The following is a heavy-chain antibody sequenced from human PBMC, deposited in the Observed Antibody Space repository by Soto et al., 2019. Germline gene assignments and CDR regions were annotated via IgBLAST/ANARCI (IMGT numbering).Heavy chain of an antibody. V-gene: IGHV3-30-3*01. CDR2: ISSAGTNK. CDR1: GFTFSIYA. J-gene: IGHJ4*02. Sequence: QVQLVGSGGGVVQPGTSLRLSCAASGFTFSIYAMHWVRQAPEKGLEWVAVISSAGTNKNHADSVRGRFSISRDNSNNRLYLQVDYMRVDDTAVYYCVRSNSEAGWGQFDYWGQGILVTVSS. D-gene: IGHD3-16*01. CDR3: VRSNSEAGWGQFDY.